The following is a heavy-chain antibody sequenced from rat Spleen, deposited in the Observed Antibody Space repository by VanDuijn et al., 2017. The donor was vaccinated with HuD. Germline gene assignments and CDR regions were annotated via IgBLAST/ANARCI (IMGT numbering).Heavy chain of an antibody. Sequence: EVQLVESGGGLVQPGRSLKLSCAASGFNFSDYYMAWVRQAPTKGLEWVATINYDGSRTDYRDSVKGRFTISRDNAESTLYLQMNSLRSEDTATYYCTRPHSSLYVMDSWGQGASVTVSS. V-gene: IGHV5-22*01. D-gene: IGHD1-8*01. CDR2: INYDGSRT. CDR3: TRPHSSLYVMDS. J-gene: IGHJ4*01. CDR1: GFNFSDYY.